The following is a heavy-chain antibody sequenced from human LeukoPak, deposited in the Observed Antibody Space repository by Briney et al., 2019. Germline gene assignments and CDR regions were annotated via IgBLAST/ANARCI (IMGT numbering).Heavy chain of an antibody. Sequence: GGSLRLSCAASGFTFRDFWMHWVRQAPGKGLVWVSRINSDGSNITYADSVKGRFTISRDNAKNTLYLQMNSLRAEDTAAYYCAKGHGDYDYVWGSSSFGDVGGKGTTVTVSS. V-gene: IGHV3-74*01. D-gene: IGHD3-16*01. CDR2: INSDGSNI. CDR1: GFTFRDFW. J-gene: IGHJ6*04. CDR3: AKGHGDYDYVWGSSSFGDV.